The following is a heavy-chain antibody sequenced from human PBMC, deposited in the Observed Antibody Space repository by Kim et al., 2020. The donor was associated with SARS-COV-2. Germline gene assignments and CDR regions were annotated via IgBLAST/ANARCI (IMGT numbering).Heavy chain of an antibody. CDR3: ANFAEWERRAFDI. D-gene: IGHD1-26*01. CDR2: INSDGSST. V-gene: IGHV3-74*01. Sequence: GGSLRLSCAASGFTFSSYWMHWVRQAPGKGLVWVSRINSDGSSTSYADSVKGRFTISRDNAKNTLYLQMNSLRAEDTAVYYCANFAEWERRAFDIWGQGTMVTVSS. J-gene: IGHJ3*02. CDR1: GFTFSSYW.